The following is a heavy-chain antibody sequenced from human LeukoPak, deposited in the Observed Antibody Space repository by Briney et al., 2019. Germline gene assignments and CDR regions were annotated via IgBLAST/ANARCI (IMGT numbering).Heavy chain of an antibody. CDR1: GGSISSYY. V-gene: IGHV4-59*01. Sequence: SETLSLTCTVSGGSISSYYWSWIRQPPGKGLEWIGYIYYSGSTNYNPSLKSRVTISVDTSKSQFSLKLSSVTAADTAVYYCARVSGYYDSSGYPVFEFDYWGQGTLVTVSS. CDR3: ARVSGYYDSSGYPVFEFDY. J-gene: IGHJ4*02. D-gene: IGHD3-22*01. CDR2: IYYSGST.